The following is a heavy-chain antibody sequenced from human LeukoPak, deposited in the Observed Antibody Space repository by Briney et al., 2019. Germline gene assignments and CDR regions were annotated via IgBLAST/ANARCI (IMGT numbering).Heavy chain of an antibody. V-gene: IGHV1-8*02. CDR3: ARSYSNYAALGPHQDY. CDR1: GYTFTSYD. D-gene: IGHD4-11*01. J-gene: IGHJ4*02. Sequence: GASVKVSCKATGYTFTSYDINWVRQATGQGLEWMGWMNPNSGNTGYAQKFQGRVTMTTDTSTSTAYMELRSLRSDDTAVYYCARSYSNYAALGPHQDYWGQGTLVTVSS. CDR2: MNPNSGNT.